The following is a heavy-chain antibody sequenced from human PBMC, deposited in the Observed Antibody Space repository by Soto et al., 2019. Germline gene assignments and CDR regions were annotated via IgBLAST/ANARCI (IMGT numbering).Heavy chain of an antibody. CDR1: GFTLTNHN. V-gene: IGHV3-30*14. CDR3: ASDGRGSPFDY. Sequence: PGGALRLSRAGSGFTLTNHNMHWVRPAPGKGLEWVAMIYYEGGKQYYADSVKGRFTISRDDSKNTVYLQMNSLRTEDAAGYFCASDGRGSPFDYWGQGTLVPFSS. J-gene: IGHJ4*02. CDR2: IYYEGGKQ.